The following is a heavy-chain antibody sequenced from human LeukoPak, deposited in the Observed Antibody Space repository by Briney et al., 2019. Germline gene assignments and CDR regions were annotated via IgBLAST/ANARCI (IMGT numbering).Heavy chain of an antibody. Sequence: PSETLSLTRTVSGGSISSSSYYWGWIRQPPGTELQWIASVYYSGRTNYSPSLKSRVTISVDTSQKQFSLQLNSVTAADTAVYYCARQGSAYYFDFWGQGLLVTVSS. CDR2: VYYSGRT. V-gene: IGHV4-39*01. CDR3: ARQGSAYYFDF. J-gene: IGHJ4*02. D-gene: IGHD3-10*01. CDR1: GGSISSSSYY.